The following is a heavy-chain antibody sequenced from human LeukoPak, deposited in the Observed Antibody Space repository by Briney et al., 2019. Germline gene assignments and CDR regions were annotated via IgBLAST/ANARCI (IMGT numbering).Heavy chain of an antibody. CDR1: GGSISSYY. Sequence: SQTLSLTCTVSGGSISSYYWSWIRQPPGKGLEWIGYIYYSGSTNYNPSLKSRVTISVDTSKNQFSLKLSSVTAADTAVYYCARGASGWSGYYHYYYYMDVWGKGTTVTVSS. J-gene: IGHJ6*03. V-gene: IGHV4-59*01. CDR2: IYYSGST. D-gene: IGHD3-3*01. CDR3: ARGASGWSGYYHYYYYMDV.